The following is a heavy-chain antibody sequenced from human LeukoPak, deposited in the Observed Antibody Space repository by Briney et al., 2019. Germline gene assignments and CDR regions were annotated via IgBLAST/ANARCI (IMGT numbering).Heavy chain of an antibody. CDR2: IYYSGST. V-gene: IGHV4-39*01. CDR3: ARQTVAGTSHFDY. CDR1: GGSISSSSYY. Sequence: SETLSLTCTVSGGSISSSSYYWGWIRQPPGKGLEWIGSIYYSGSTYYNPSLKSRVTISVDTSKNQFSLKLSSVTAADTAVYYCARQTVAGTSHFDYWGQGTLVTVSS. D-gene: IGHD6-19*01. J-gene: IGHJ4*02.